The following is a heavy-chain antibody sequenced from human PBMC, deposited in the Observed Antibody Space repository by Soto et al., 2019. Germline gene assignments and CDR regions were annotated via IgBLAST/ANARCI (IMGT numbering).Heavy chain of an antibody. V-gene: IGHV4-30-2*01. CDR1: GGSISSGSYS. J-gene: IGHJ4*02. CDR3: ARYTKGMGYCDY. CDR2: IYHSGST. Sequence: QLQLQESGSGLVKPSQTLSLTCAVSGGSISSGSYSWSWLRQPPGKGLEWIGFIYHSGSTYYNPSLSSRVTISVDRSENQCSLKLTYVTDADTALYYCARYTKGMGYCDYWCQGTLVTVSS. D-gene: IGHD1-26*01.